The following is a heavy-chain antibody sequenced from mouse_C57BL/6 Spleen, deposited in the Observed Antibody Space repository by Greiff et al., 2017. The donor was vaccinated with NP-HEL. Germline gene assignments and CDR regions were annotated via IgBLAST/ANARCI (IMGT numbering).Heavy chain of an antibody. V-gene: IGHV1-50*01. D-gene: IGHD2-1*01. J-gene: IGHJ2*01. CDR1: GYTFTSYW. CDR3: ASLLTDYFDH. Sequence: QVQLQQPGAELVKPGASVKLSCKASGYTFTSYWMQWVKQRPGQGLEWIGEIDPSDSYTNYNHKFKGKATLTVDTSSSTAYMQLSSLTSEDSAVYYCASLLTDYFDHWGQGTTLTVSS. CDR2: IDPSDSYT.